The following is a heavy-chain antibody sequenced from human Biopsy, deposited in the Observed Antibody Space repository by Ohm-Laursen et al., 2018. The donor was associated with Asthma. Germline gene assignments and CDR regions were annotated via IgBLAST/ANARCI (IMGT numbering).Heavy chain of an antibody. J-gene: IGHJ5*02. D-gene: IGHD6-13*01. Sequence: ASVKVSCKASGYAFIGSHIHWMRQAPGQGLEWMGRINPNGGGTNYAQKFQGRVTMTRDTSISTAYMEVSRLRSDDTAMYYCARGQKSAGDRWFDPWGQGTLVTVSS. CDR3: ARGQKSAGDRWFDP. CDR1: GYAFIGSH. V-gene: IGHV1-2*06. CDR2: INPNGGGT.